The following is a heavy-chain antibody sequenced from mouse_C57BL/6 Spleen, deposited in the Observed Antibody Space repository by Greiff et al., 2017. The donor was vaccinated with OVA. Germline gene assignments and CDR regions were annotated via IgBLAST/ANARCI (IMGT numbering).Heavy chain of an antibody. CDR1: GYSITSGYY. Sequence: EVKLMESGPGLVKPSQSLSLTCSVTGYSITSGYYWNWIRQFPGNKLEWMGYISYDGSNNYNPSLKNRISITRDTSKNQFFLKLNSVTTEDTATYYCARYDYDEAYWGQGTLVTVSA. CDR2: ISYDGSN. CDR3: ARYDYDEAY. D-gene: IGHD2-4*01. V-gene: IGHV3-6*01. J-gene: IGHJ3*01.